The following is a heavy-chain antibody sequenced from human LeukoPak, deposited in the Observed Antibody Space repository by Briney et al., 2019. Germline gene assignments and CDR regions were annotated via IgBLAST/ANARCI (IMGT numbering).Heavy chain of an antibody. V-gene: IGHV4-59*11. J-gene: IGHJ3*01. CDR2: ASYTGRT. CDR3: ARLLDNDISGDPDTFDV. D-gene: IGHD3-22*01. CDR1: GGSLSGHY. Sequence: SETLSLTCTGSGGSLSGHYWSWIRQPPGKRLKWIGYASYTGRTKYKTSLQSRVTISIDTSKSQFSLKLTSVTSADTAVYSCARLLDNDISGDPDTFDVWGQGTTVIVSS.